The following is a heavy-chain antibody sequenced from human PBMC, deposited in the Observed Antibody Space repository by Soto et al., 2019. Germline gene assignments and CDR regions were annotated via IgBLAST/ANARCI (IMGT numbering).Heavy chain of an antibody. V-gene: IGHV4-34*01. J-gene: IGHJ4*02. Sequence: KXSETLSVTCALYGGSFSGYFWTWIRQAPGKGLEWIGEIYHSGSTNYNPSLKSRVTISVDTSKNQFPLKLSSVTAADTAVYYCARGYRRAIQDYWGQGTLVTVYS. D-gene: IGHD3-3*01. CDR3: ARGYRRAIQDY. CDR2: IYHSGST. CDR1: GGSFSGYF.